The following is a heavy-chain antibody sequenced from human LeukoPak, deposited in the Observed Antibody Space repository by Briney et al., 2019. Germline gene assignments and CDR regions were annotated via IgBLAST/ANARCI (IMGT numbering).Heavy chain of an antibody. J-gene: IGHJ4*02. CDR1: GGSILSTIYY. CDR3: ARHIDSSGWYSSLDY. D-gene: IGHD6-19*01. Sequence: PSETLSLTCTVSGGSILSTIYYWAWIRQPPGKGLEWIGSIHYSGPTYYNPSLKSRVTISIDTSKNQFSLKLSSVTAADTAVYYCARHIDSSGWYSSLDYWGQGTLVTVSS. CDR2: IHYSGPT. V-gene: IGHV4-39*01.